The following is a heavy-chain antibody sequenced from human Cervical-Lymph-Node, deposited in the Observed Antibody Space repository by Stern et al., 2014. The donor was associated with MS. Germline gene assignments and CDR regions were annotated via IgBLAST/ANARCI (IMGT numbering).Heavy chain of an antibody. CDR3: ARDQGFQLMNS. CDR1: GDSISNDNW. Sequence: QVQLQESGPGLVRPSGTLSLTCAVSGDSISNDNWWSWVRQPPGKGLEWIGEVYHPGSANYDPSLKSRVTISVDKSKTQFSLRLTSMTAADTAVYYCARDQGFQLMNSWGQGTLVIVSS. CDR2: VYHPGSA. V-gene: IGHV4-4*02. J-gene: IGHJ4*02. D-gene: IGHD2-2*01.